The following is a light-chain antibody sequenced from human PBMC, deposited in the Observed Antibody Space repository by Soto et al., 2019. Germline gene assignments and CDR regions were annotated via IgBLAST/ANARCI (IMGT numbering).Light chain of an antibody. Sequence: EIVLTQSPATLSLSPGERATLSCRASQSVSSYLAWYQQKPGQAPRLLIYDAYNRATGIQARFSGSGSGTDFTLTISSLEPEDFAVYYCQQRSNWPPKYTFGQGTKLEIK. CDR3: QQRSNWPPKYT. V-gene: IGKV3-11*01. CDR2: DAY. CDR1: QSVSSY. J-gene: IGKJ2*01.